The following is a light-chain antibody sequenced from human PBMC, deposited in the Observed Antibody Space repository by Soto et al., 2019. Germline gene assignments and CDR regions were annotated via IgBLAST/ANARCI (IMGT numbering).Light chain of an antibody. J-gene: IGLJ3*02. Sequence: QSVLTQPASVSGSPGQSITISCTGTSGDVGGYKYVSWYQQHPGKAPKLMIYEVNNRPSGVPNRFSGSKSGNTASLTISGLQAEDEADYYCSSYRSGSTMFGGGTKLTVL. CDR1: SGDVGGYKY. CDR2: EVN. CDR3: SSYRSGSTM. V-gene: IGLV2-14*01.